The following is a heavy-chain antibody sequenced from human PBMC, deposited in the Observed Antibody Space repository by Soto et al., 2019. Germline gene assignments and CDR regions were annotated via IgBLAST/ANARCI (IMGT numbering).Heavy chain of an antibody. J-gene: IGHJ4*02. Sequence: GGSLRLSCAASGFTFSSYSMNWVRQAPGKGLEWVSYISSSISTIYYADSVKGRFTISRDNAKNSLYLQMNSLRDEDTAVYYCARDGESYYDSSGPPRPYWGQGTLVTVSS. V-gene: IGHV3-48*02. CDR1: GFTFSSYS. CDR2: ISSSISTI. D-gene: IGHD3-22*01. CDR3: ARDGESYYDSSGPPRPY.